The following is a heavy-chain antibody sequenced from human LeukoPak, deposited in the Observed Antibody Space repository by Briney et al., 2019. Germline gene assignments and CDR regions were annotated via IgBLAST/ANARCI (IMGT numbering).Heavy chain of an antibody. Sequence: GRSLRLSCTASGFTFGDYAMSWVRQAPGKGLEWVGFIRSKAYGGTTEYAASVKGRFTISRDDSKSIAYLQMNSLKTDDTAVYYCTRVRGGAGFDYWGQGTLVTVSS. J-gene: IGHJ4*02. V-gene: IGHV3-49*04. CDR2: IRSKAYGGTT. D-gene: IGHD3-10*01. CDR1: GFTFGDYA. CDR3: TRVRGGAGFDY.